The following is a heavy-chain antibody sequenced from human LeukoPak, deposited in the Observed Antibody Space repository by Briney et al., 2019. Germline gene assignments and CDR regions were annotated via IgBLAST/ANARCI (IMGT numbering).Heavy chain of an antibody. CDR1: GFTFSSYA. CDR2: ISYDGSNK. V-gene: IGHV3-30*04. CDR3: ARESSYGMDV. Sequence: GGSLRLSCAASGFTFSSYAMHWVRQAPGKGLEWVAVISYDGSNKYYADSVKGRFTISRDNSKNTLYLQMNSLSAEDTAVYYCARESSYGMDVWGQGTTVTVSS. J-gene: IGHJ6*02.